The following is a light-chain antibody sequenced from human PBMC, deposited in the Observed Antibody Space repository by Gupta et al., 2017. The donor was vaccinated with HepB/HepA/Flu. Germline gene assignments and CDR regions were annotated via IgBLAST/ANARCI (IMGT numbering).Light chain of an antibody. V-gene: IGKV3-15*01. CDR1: QSVSSN. CDR3: QQYKNWTSPWT. J-gene: IGKJ1*01. Sequence: DIVMTQSPATLSVSPGERATLSCRASQSVSSNLAWDQQKPGQAPRLLIYGASTRATGIPARFRGSGSGTEFTLTISSLQSEDFAFDDCQQYKNWTSPWTFGQGTKVEIK. CDR2: GAS.